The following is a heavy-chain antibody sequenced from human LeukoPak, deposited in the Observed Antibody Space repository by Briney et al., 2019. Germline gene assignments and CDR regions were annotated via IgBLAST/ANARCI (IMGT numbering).Heavy chain of an antibody. J-gene: IGHJ6*02. CDR2: ISSNSAYI. V-gene: IGHV3-21*01. Sequence: GGSLRLSCAASGLSFSDYAMDWVRQAPGKGLEWVSAISSNSAYIFYADSVKGRFTISRDNAKSSVSLQMNSLRDDDTAVYYCARIFRYQLVDYYALDVWGQGTSVTVSS. CDR1: GLSFSDYA. CDR3: ARIFRYQLVDYYALDV. D-gene: IGHD2-2*01.